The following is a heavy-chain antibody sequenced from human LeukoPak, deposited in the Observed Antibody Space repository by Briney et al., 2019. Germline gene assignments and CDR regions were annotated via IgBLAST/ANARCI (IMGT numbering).Heavy chain of an antibody. CDR3: AREEVVVVPAANDYYYYYGMDV. D-gene: IGHD2-2*01. CDR1: GFTVSSNY. J-gene: IGHJ6*02. CDR2: IYSGGST. V-gene: IGHV3-53*01. Sequence: GGSLRLSSAASGFTVSSNYMSWVRQAPGKGLEWVSVIYSGGSTYYADSVKGRFTISRDNSKNTLYLQMNSLRAEDTAVYYCAREEVVVVPAANDYYYYYGMDVWGQGTTVTVSS.